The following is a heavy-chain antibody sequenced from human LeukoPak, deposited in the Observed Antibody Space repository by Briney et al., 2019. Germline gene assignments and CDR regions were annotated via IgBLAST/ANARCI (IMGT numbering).Heavy chain of an antibody. V-gene: IGHV3-11*01. Sequence: PGGSLRLSCAASGFSFNDFYMSWIRQAPGMGLEWISYIGTRSNPIYYADSVKGRFTVSRDDAKNSLYLQMNSLRDEDTAVYFCAREARGSGRDFDYWGQGILVTVSS. CDR3: AREARGSGRDFDY. J-gene: IGHJ4*02. CDR1: GFSFNDFY. D-gene: IGHD1-26*01. CDR2: IGTRSNPI.